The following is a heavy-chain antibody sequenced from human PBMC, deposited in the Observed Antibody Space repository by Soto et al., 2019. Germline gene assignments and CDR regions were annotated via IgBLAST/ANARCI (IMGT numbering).Heavy chain of an antibody. CDR1: GTTFDSFT. Sequence: VKVSCKSSGTTFDSFTFAWVRQATGQGLEWLGGFVPMFASATIAQRFQGRVRITADASTGTGYMELSDLRSDDSAIYYCAREDDTTGHYSWFDPWCPGXLVT. D-gene: IGHD3-9*01. J-gene: IGHJ5*02. CDR2: FVPMFASA. V-gene: IGHV1-69*01. CDR3: AREDDTTGHYSWFDP.